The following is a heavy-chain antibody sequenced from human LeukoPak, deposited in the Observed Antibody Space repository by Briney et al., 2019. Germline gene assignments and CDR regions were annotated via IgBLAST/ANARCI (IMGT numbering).Heavy chain of an antibody. CDR3: ARGWDRDCTSTSCYIAYN. CDR2: ISYDGSNK. D-gene: IGHD2-2*02. J-gene: IGHJ4*02. CDR1: GFIFSNYV. V-gene: IGHV3-30-3*01. Sequence: GGSLRLSCAASGFIFSNYVMHWVRQPPGKGLEWVAVISYDGSNKYYAGSVKGRFTISRDNSKNTLYLQMNSLRAEDTAVYYCARGWDRDCTSTSCYIAYNWGQGTLVSVSS.